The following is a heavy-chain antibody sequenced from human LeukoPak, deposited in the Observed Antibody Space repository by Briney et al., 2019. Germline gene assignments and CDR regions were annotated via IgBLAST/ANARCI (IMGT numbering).Heavy chain of an antibody. CDR3: ATSHDVKTAPYDL. J-gene: IGHJ5*02. V-gene: IGHV4-4*09. CDR1: GGSISSYC. Sequence: PSETLSLTCTVSGGSISSYCWSWVRQPPGKGLEWIGYIFTSGSTDYNPSLKSRVTMSVDTSKNQLSMVLRFLTAADTAVYYCATSHDVKTAPYDLWGQGTLVTVSS. D-gene: IGHD2-21*01. CDR2: IFTSGST.